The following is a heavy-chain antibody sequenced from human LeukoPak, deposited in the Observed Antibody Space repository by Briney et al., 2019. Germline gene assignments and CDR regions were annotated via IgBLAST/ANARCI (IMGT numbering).Heavy chain of an antibody. Sequence: PGGSLRLSCAASGFTFSTYDFHWVRQASGKGLEWVSAIGAGTDTYYPDSVKGRFTISRENAKNSLYLQMSSLRAEDTAMYYCAREVLDSNSPSWDLDLWGRGTLVIVSS. CDR2: IGAGTDT. CDR1: GFTFSTYD. D-gene: IGHD6-6*01. V-gene: IGHV3-13*01. CDR3: AREVLDSNSPSWDLDL. J-gene: IGHJ2*01.